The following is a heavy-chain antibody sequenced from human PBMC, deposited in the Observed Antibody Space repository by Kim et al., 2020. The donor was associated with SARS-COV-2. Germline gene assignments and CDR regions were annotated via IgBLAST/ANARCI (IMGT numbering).Heavy chain of an antibody. CDR3: TTPGTAGGGYELFHWFDP. D-gene: IGHD5-12*01. J-gene: IGHJ5*02. V-gene: IGHV3-49*02. Sequence: VKGRFTISRDDSKSIAYLQMNSLKTEDTAVYYCTTPGTAGGGYELFHWFDPWGQGTLVTVSS.